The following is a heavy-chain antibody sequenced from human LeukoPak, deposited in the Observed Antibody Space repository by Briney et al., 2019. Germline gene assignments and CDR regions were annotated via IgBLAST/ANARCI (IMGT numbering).Heavy chain of an antibody. D-gene: IGHD3-22*01. CDR3: ARGHYDSSGYYYVSGEFDY. J-gene: IGHJ4*02. Sequence: SETLSLTCAVYGGSFSGYYWSWIRQPPGKGLEWIGEINHSGSTNYNPSLKSRVTISVDTSKNQFSLKLSSVTAADTAVYYCARGHYDSSGYYYVSGEFDYWGQGTLVTVSS. CDR2: INHSGST. CDR1: GGSFSGYY. V-gene: IGHV4-34*01.